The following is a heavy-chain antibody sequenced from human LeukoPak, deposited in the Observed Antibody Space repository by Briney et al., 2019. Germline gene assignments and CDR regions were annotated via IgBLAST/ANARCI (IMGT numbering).Heavy chain of an antibody. V-gene: IGHV1-18*01. D-gene: IGHD1-7*01. Sequence: ASVKVSCKASGYSFNSQGMNWVRQAPGQGLEWMGWISAYNGNTNYAQKLQGRVTMTTDTSTSTAYMELRSLRSDDTAVYYCARDRGDWNYVPGDYWGQGTLVTVSS. CDR1: GYSFNSQG. J-gene: IGHJ4*02. CDR3: ARDRGDWNYVPGDY. CDR2: ISAYNGNT.